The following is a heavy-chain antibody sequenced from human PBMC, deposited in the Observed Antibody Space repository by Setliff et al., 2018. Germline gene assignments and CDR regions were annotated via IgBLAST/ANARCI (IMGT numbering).Heavy chain of an antibody. D-gene: IGHD2-8*01. V-gene: IGHV1-2*02. CDR3: LRLVRYCTKIACQATSGDEV. CDR1: GYTFAGYY. J-gene: IGHJ4*02. CDR2: INPNSGGA. Sequence: ASVKVSCKASGYTFAGYYMHWVRQAPGQGLEWMGWINPNSGGANYAQKFQGRVTMTRDTSFSTGYMELSRLRSDDTAVYYCLRLVRYCTKIACQATSGDEVWGLGTLVTVSS.